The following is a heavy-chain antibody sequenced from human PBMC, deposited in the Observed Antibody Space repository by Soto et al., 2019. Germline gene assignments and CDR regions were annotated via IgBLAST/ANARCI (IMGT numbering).Heavy chain of an antibody. CDR2: IYGSASKT. V-gene: IGHV3-23*01. D-gene: IGHD7-27*01. CDR3: ATEKEPDGAGDIDF. Sequence: GGSLRLSCAASGFTFSLYTMSWVRQAPGKGLEWVSAIYGSASKTFYADSVKGRFTISRDQSRNTLYLQMNSLRAEDTAVYYCATEKEPDGAGDIDFWGQGTRVTVSS. CDR1: GFTFSLYT. J-gene: IGHJ4*02.